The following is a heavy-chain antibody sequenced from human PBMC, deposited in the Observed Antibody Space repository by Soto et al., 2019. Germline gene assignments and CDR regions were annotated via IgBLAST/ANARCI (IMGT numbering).Heavy chain of an antibody. CDR2: IYHSGST. CDR1: GGSISSGGYS. D-gene: IGHD6-19*01. CDR3: ARAGGLGAVGVEY. V-gene: IGHV4-30-2*01. Sequence: SETLSLTCTVSGGSISSGGYSWSWIRQPPGKGLEWIGYIYHSGSTYYNPSLKSRVTISVDRSKNQFSLKLSSVTAADTAVYYCARAGGLGAVGVEYWGQGTLVTVSS. J-gene: IGHJ4*02.